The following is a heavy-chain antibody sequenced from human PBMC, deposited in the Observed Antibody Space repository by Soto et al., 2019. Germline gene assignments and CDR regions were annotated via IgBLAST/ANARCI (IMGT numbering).Heavy chain of an antibody. CDR2: IYPGDSDT. CDR1: GYSFTSYW. J-gene: IGHJ6*02. CDR3: ARTAEFGVVITNYGMDV. D-gene: IGHD3-3*01. Sequence: PGESLKISCKGSGYSFTSYWIGWVRQMPGKGLEWMGIIYPGDSDTRYSPSFQGQVTISADKSISTAYLQWSSLKASDTAMYYCARTAEFGVVITNYGMDVWGQGTTVTVSS. V-gene: IGHV5-51*01.